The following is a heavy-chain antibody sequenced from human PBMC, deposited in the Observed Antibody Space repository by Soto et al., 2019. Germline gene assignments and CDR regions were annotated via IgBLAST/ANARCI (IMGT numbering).Heavy chain of an antibody. J-gene: IGHJ4*02. V-gene: IGHV3-15*01. Sequence: GSLRVSCAASGCAFTNAWMPGCRQAPGTAREWIGRIRSQIDGGTTDHAGPVKGRFTISRDDSKNTLYQQMKRLNLEDTAVYFCTTVAYGEYVSDYWGQGT. CDR2: IRSQIDGGTT. CDR3: TTVAYGEYVSDY. CDR1: GCAFTNAW. D-gene: IGHD4-17*01.